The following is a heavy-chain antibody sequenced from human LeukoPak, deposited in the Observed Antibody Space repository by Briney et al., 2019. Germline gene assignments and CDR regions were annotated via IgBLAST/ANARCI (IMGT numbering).Heavy chain of an antibody. V-gene: IGHV1-46*01. Sequence: ASVKVSCKASGYTFSSYGISWVRQAPGQGLEWMGIINPSGGSTSYAQKFQGRVTMTEDTSTDTAYMELNSLRSEDTAVYYCASVFYHYDSSGAFDYWGQGTLVTVSS. CDR3: ASVFYHYDSSGAFDY. J-gene: IGHJ4*02. D-gene: IGHD3-22*01. CDR2: INPSGGST. CDR1: GYTFSSYG.